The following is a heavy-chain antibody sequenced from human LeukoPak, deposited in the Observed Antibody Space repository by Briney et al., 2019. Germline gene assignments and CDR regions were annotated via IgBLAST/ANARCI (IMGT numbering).Heavy chain of an antibody. J-gene: IGHJ4*02. D-gene: IGHD2/OR15-2a*01. CDR3: VRGLNSFDL. V-gene: IGHV3-72*01. CDR1: GFTFSDHY. CDR2: SRIKADGYIT. Sequence: GGSLRLSCVVSGFTFSDHYLDWVRQSPGRGLEWVGRSRIKADGYITQYAAPVKDRFTISRDESKDSLFLQMNSLKTEDTAMYYCVRGLNSFDLWGQGTPVTVPS.